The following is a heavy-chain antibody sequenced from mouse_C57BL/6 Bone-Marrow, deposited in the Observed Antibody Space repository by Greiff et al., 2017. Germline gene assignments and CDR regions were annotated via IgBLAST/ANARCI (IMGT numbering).Heavy chain of an antibody. Sequence: VQLQQSGAELARPGASVKMSCKASGYTFTSYTMHWVKQRPGQGLEWIGYINPSSGYTKYNQKFKDKATLTADTSSSTAYLQLSSLTSEDSAVYYCARLGDGYCRYAMDYWGRGTSVTVSS. CDR2: INPSSGYT. V-gene: IGHV1-4*01. CDR1: GYTFTSYT. CDR3: ARLGDGYCRYAMDY. D-gene: IGHD2-3*01. J-gene: IGHJ4*01.